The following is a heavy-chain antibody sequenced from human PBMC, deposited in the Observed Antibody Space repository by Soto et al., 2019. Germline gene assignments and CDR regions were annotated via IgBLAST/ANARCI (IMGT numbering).Heavy chain of an antibody. V-gene: IGHV4-31*03. CDR2: IYYSGST. CDR1: GGSISRGGYY. Sequence: PPETLSLTCTVSGGSISRGGYYWSWIRQHPGKGLEWIGYIYYSGSTYYNPSLKSRVTISVDTSKNQFSLKLSSVTAADTAVYYCARVRTNKRYFDYWGQGTLVTVSS. J-gene: IGHJ4*02. CDR3: ARVRTNKRYFDY.